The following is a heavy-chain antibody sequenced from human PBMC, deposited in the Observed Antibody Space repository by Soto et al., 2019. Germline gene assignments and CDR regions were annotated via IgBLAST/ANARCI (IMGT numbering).Heavy chain of an antibody. J-gene: IGHJ4*02. D-gene: IGHD5-12*01. CDR3: ARLYTGYEAFDY. V-gene: IGHV4-30-4*01. Sequence: SETLCLTCSVAGGSINSGDYYWSWIRQSPGKGLEWIGYIYYSGSTYYNPSLKSRSTISIDTSKNQFFLNVDSVTAADTAVYYCARLYTGYEAFDYWGQGTLVTVSS. CDR1: GGSINSGDYY. CDR2: IYYSGST.